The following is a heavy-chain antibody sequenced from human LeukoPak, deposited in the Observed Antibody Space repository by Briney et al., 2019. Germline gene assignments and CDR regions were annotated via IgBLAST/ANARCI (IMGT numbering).Heavy chain of an antibody. CDR2: ISSSSSYI. V-gene: IGHV3-21*01. Sequence: GGSLRLSCAASGFTFSSYSMDWVRQAPGKGLEWVSSISSSSSYIYYADSVKGRFTISRDNAKNSLYLQMNSLRAEDTAVYYCASIRVPDAPSDYWGQGTLVTVSS. CDR3: ASIRVPDAPSDY. J-gene: IGHJ4*02. CDR1: GFTFSSYS. D-gene: IGHD2-2*01.